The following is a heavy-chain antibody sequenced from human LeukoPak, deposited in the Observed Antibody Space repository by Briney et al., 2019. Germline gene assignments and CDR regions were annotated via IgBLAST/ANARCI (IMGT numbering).Heavy chain of an antibody. Sequence: SQTLSLTCSVAGVSISSNTYYWSWIRQPAGKGLEWIGRIYTSGSTNYNPSLKSRVTISVDTSKNQFSLKLSPVTAADTAVYYCGRDGYNHDAFDIWGQGTMVTVSS. CDR3: GRDGYNHDAFDI. V-gene: IGHV4-61*02. J-gene: IGHJ3*02. CDR1: GVSISSNTYY. D-gene: IGHD5-24*01. CDR2: IYTSGST.